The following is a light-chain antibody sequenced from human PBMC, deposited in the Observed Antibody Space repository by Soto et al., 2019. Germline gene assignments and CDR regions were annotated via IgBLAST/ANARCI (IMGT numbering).Light chain of an antibody. Sequence: DIQITQSPSTLSSSVLERFTITCRASQTISSWLAWYQQKPGKAPNLLIYDASTLERGVPSRFSGTGSGTEFTLTIDRLQPDDFATYYCQQYHTSSITFGQGTRLEIK. CDR2: DAS. V-gene: IGKV1-5*01. CDR1: QTISSW. CDR3: QQYHTSSIT. J-gene: IGKJ5*01.